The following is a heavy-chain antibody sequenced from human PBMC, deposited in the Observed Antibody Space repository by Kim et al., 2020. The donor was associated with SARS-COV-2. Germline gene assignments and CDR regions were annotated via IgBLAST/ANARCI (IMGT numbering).Heavy chain of an antibody. Sequence: GESLKISCKGSGYSFTSYWIGWVRQMPGKGLEWMGIIYPGDSDTRYSPSFQGQVTISADKSISTAYLQWSSLKASDTAMYYCARHGSSGWLNYYYYGMDVWGQGTTVTVSS. CDR3: ARHGSSGWLNYYYYGMDV. CDR1: GYSFTSYW. CDR2: IYPGDSDT. D-gene: IGHD6-19*01. V-gene: IGHV5-51*01. J-gene: IGHJ6*02.